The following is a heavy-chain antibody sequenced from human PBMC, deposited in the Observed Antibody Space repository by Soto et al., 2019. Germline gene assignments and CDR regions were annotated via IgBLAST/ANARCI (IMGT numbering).Heavy chain of an antibody. Sequence: EVQLVESGGGLVQPGGSLRLSCAASGFTFSSYWMSWVRQAPGKGLEWVANIKQDGSEKYYVDSVKGRFTISRDNAENSLYLQMTSLRAEDTAVYYCARVRFSGDYDYYYYYMDVWGKGTTVTVSS. CDR1: GFTFSSYW. CDR2: IKQDGSEK. D-gene: IGHD4-17*01. J-gene: IGHJ6*03. V-gene: IGHV3-7*01. CDR3: ARVRFSGDYDYYYYYMDV.